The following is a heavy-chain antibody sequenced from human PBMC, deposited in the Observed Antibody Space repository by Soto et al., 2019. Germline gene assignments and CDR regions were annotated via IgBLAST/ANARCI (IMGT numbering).Heavy chain of an antibody. CDR2: ISGSGGST. D-gene: IGHD3-22*01. CDR3: AKVGYYYDSSGYLYYFDY. Sequence: GSQKLSCAASGFTFSSYAMSWVRQAPGKGLEWVSAISGSGGSTYYADSVKGRFTISRDNSKNTLYLQMNSLRAEDTAVYYCAKVGYYYDSSGYLYYFDYWGQGTLVTVSS. J-gene: IGHJ4*02. CDR1: GFTFSSYA. V-gene: IGHV3-23*01.